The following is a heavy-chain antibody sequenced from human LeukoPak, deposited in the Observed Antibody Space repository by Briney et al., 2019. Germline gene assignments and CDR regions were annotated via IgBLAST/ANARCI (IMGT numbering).Heavy chain of an antibody. CDR3: ASSAYSSGWPRPDY. D-gene: IGHD6-19*01. V-gene: IGHV1-18*01. CDR2: ISAYNGNT. CDR1: GYTFTSYG. Sequence: ASVKVSCKASGYTFTSYGISWVRQAPGQGLEWMGWISAYNGNTNYAQKLQGRVTMTTDTSTSTAYMELRSLRSDDTAVYYCASSAYSSGWPRPDYWGQGTLVTVSS. J-gene: IGHJ4*02.